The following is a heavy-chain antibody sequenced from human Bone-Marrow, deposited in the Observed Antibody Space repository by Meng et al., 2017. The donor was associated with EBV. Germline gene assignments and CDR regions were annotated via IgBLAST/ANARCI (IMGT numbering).Heavy chain of an antibody. V-gene: IGHV3-11*01. CDR2: ITSVGITI. CDR1: GFTFSDYY. D-gene: IGHD4-23*01. CDR3: ARDYGGNWFDP. J-gene: IGHJ5*02. Sequence: QVQLVESGGGVVKPVGSLRLSCAVSGFTFSDYYMSWIRQVPGKGLEWVSYITSVGITIYYADSVKGRFTISRDNAKNSLYLQMNSLRVEDTAVYYCARDYGGNWFDPWGPGTMVTVS.